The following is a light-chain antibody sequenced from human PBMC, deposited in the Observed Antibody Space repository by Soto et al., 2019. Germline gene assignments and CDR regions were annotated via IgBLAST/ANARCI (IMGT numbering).Light chain of an antibody. V-gene: IGKV3-20*01. J-gene: IGKJ3*01. CDR2: GAS. Sequence: EIVLTQSPGTLSLSPGATAILSCRASQSVSGNYLAWFQQKPGQAPRLLIYGASSRATSIPDRFSGSGSGTDFTLTISRLEPEDFAVYYCHHYGRSPIYTFGPGTKVDFK. CDR1: QSVSGNY. CDR3: HHYGRSPIYT.